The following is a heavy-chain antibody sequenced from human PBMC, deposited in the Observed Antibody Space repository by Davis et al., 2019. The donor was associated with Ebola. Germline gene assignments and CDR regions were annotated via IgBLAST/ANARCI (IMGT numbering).Heavy chain of an antibody. D-gene: IGHD6-13*01. CDR2: ISAYNGNT. CDR1: GYTFTSYG. V-gene: IGHV1-18*01. CDR3: ARDSWVWQQPTFDY. Sequence: ASVKVSCKASGYTFTSYGISWVRQAPGQGLEWMGWISAYNGNTNYAQKLQGRVTMTTDTSTSTAYMELRSLRSDDTAVYYCARDSWVWQQPTFDYWGQGTLVTVSS. J-gene: IGHJ4*02.